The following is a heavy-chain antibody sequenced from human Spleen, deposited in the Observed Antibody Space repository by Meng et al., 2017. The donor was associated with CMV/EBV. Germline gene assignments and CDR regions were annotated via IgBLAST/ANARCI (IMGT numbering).Heavy chain of an antibody. D-gene: IGHD3-22*01. CDR1: GGSISSYY. J-gene: IGHJ4*02. CDR3: ARGKSGYWYHY. CDR2: IYYSGST. V-gene: IGHV4-59*01. Sequence: SETLSLTCTVSGGSISSYYWTWIRQPPGKGLEWIGNIYYSGSTNYNPSLKSRVIISVDTSKNQFSLKLSSVTAADTAVYYCARGKSGYWYHYWGQGTLVTVSS.